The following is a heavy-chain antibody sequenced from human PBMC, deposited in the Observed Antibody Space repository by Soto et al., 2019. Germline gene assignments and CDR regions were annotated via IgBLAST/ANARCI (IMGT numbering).Heavy chain of an antibody. CDR1: GFAFSSHP. CDR2: ISDGGDLT. D-gene: IGHD3-10*01. J-gene: IGHJ3*02. Sequence: GSLRLSCAASGFAFSSHPMSWVRQAPEKGLEWVAGISDGGDLTYNADSVRGRFTISRDNSRNTLYLQMNSLRAEDTAVYYCARRVIGSSRAFDIWGQGTMVTVSS. CDR3: ARRVIGSSRAFDI. V-gene: IGHV3-23*01.